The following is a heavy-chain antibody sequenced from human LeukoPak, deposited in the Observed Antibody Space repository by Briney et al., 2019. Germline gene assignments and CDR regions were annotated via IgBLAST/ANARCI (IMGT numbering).Heavy chain of an antibody. Sequence: GGSLRLSCAASGFTFSSYSMNWVRQAPGKGLEWVPSISSSSSYIYYADSVKGRFTISRDNAKNSLYLQMNSLRAEDTAVYYCARADYYDSSARHAFDIWGQGTMVTVSS. J-gene: IGHJ3*02. CDR1: GFTFSSYS. V-gene: IGHV3-21*01. CDR2: ISSSSSYI. CDR3: ARADYYDSSARHAFDI. D-gene: IGHD3-22*01.